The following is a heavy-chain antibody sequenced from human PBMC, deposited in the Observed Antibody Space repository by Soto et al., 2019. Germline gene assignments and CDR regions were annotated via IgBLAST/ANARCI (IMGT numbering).Heavy chain of an antibody. CDR1: GFTFSSYS. D-gene: IGHD3-3*01. Sequence: PGGALRLSCAASGFTFSSYSTSWVRQAPGKGLEWVSAISGSGGSTYYADSVKGRFTISRDNSKNTLYLQMNSLRAEDTAVYYCANSEYDFWSGYWIDYWGQGTLVTVSS. V-gene: IGHV3-23*01. J-gene: IGHJ4*02. CDR3: ANSEYDFWSGYWIDY. CDR2: ISGSGGST.